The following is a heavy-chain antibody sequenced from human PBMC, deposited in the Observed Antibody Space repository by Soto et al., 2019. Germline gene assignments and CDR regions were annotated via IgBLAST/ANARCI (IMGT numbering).Heavy chain of an antibody. J-gene: IGHJ4*02. CDR3: AKGYYGDYWVADY. CDR1: GFTFSSYA. Sequence: EVQLLESGGGLVQPGGSLRLSCAASGFTFSSYAMNWVRQAPGKGLEWVSAISGSGGSTYYADSVKGRFTISRDNSKNTLYLQMNSLRAEDTAVYYCAKGYYGDYWVADYWGQGTLVTVSS. V-gene: IGHV3-23*01. D-gene: IGHD4-17*01. CDR2: ISGSGGST.